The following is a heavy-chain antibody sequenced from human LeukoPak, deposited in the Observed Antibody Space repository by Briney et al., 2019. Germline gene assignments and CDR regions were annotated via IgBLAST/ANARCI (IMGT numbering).Heavy chain of an antibody. CDR1: GFTFDDYT. J-gene: IGHJ2*01. V-gene: IGHV3-43*01. CDR2: ISWDGGST. CDR3: ARDWGYYYDSSGSTAPYWYFNL. Sequence: GGSLRLSCAASGFTFDDYTMHWVRQAPGKGLEWVSLISWDGGSTYYADSVKGRFTISRDNSKNSLYLQMNSLRAEDTAVYYCARDWGYYYDSSGSTAPYWYFNLWGRGTLVTVSS. D-gene: IGHD3-22*01.